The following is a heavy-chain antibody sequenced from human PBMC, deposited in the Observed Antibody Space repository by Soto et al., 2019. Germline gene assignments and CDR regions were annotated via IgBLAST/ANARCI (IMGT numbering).Heavy chain of an antibody. CDR2: TSWNSGSI. CDR1: GFTFDDYA. V-gene: IGHV3-9*03. Sequence: SLRLSCAASGFTFDDYAMHWVRQAPGKGLERVSGTSWNSGSIGYADSVKGRFTISRDNAKNSLYLQMNSLRAEDMALYYWAKDIAARHDAFDIWGQGTMVTVSS. D-gene: IGHD6-6*01. CDR3: AKDIAARHDAFDI. J-gene: IGHJ3*02.